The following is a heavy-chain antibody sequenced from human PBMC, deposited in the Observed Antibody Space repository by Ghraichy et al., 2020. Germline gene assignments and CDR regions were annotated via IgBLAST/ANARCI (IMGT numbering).Heavy chain of an antibody. CDR1: GYTFTSYD. Sequence: ASVKVSCKASGYTFTSYDINWVRQATGQGLEWMGWMNPNSGNTGYAQKFQGRVTMTRNTSISTAYMELSSLRSEDTAVYYCARVRLPTGLVYYYYGMDVWGQGTTVTVSS. V-gene: IGHV1-8*01. CDR2: MNPNSGNT. CDR3: ARVRLPTGLVYYYYGMDV. D-gene: IGHD6-19*01. J-gene: IGHJ6*02.